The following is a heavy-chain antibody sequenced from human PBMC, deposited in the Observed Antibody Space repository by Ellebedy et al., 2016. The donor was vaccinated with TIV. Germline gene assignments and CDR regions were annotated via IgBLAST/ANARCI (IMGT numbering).Heavy chain of an antibody. J-gene: IGHJ4*02. CDR3: ARNPCGGYSYKYFDY. V-gene: IGHV2-70*01. D-gene: IGHD5-18*01. CDR2: IDWDDDK. Sequence: SWIRQPPGKALEWLALIDWDDDKYYSTSLKTRLTISKDTSKNQVVLTMTNMDPVDTATYYCARNPCGGYSYKYFDYWGQGTLVTVSS.